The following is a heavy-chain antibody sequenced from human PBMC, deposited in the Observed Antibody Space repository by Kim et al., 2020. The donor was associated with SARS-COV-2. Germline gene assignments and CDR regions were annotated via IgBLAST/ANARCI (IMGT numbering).Heavy chain of an antibody. CDR1: GFTFSDYY. D-gene: IGHD2-21*01. J-gene: IGHJ4*01. V-gene: IGHV3-11*01. CDR3: ARVNRWVRDASFLTLHF. CDR2: INNGGDTT. Sequence: GGSLRLSCAASGFTFSDYYMTWIRQSPGKGLEWISYINNGGDTTYYTDSVRGRFTISRDNTRNSLHLQMNSLTVEDTGIFYCARVNRWVRDASFLTLHF.